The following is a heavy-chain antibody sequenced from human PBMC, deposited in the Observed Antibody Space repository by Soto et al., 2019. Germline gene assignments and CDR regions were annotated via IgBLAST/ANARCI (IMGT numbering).Heavy chain of an antibody. CDR3: ARDFVVPAAMGGYYYYYGMDV. J-gene: IGHJ6*02. V-gene: IGHV3-9*01. D-gene: IGHD2-2*01. Sequence: GGSLRLSCAASGCTFVDYAMHWVRQAPGKGLEWFSGISWNSGSIGYADSVKGRFTISRDNAKNTLYLQMNSLRAEDTAVYYCARDFVVPAAMGGYYYYYGMDVWGQGTTVTV. CDR2: ISWNSGSI. CDR1: GCTFVDYA.